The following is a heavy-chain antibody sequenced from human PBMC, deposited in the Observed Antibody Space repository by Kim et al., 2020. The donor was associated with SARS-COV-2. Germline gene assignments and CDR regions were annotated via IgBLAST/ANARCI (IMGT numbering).Heavy chain of an antibody. CDR2: ISSSSSYI. J-gene: IGHJ4*02. Sequence: GESLRLSCAASGFTFSSYSMNWVRQAPGKGLEWVSSISSSSSYIYYADSVKGRFTISRDNAKNSLYLQMNSLRAEDTAVYYCARGGYGSGSYYPDYWGQGTLVTVSS. D-gene: IGHD3-10*01. V-gene: IGHV3-21*01. CDR3: ARGGYGSGSYYPDY. CDR1: GFTFSSYS.